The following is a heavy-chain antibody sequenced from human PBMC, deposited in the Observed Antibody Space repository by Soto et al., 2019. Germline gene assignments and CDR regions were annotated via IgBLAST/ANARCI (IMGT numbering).Heavy chain of an antibody. J-gene: IGHJ5*02. CDR3: ARGQVVNFDNWFDP. CDR2: INPNSGHT. D-gene: IGHD3-22*01. V-gene: IGHV1-18*01. Sequence: QIQLLQSGAEVKRPGTSVKVSCQASGYTFTTYGSNWVRQAPGQGLEWMGWINPNSGHTNYAQNLQDRATMTADTSTNTVYMELRSLRSDDTAVYFCARGQVVNFDNWFDPWGQGTLVTVSS. CDR1: GYTFTTYG.